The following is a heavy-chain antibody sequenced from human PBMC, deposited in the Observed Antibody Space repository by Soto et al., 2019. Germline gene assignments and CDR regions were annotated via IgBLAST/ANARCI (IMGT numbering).Heavy chain of an antibody. CDR2: IYYSGST. J-gene: IGHJ6*02. V-gene: IGHV4-59*01. Sequence: SETLSLTCTVSGGSISSYYWGWIRQPPGKGLEWIGYIYYSGSTNYNPSLKSRVTISVDTSKNQFSLKLSSVTAADTAVYYCARDKWIAVAGLNYYYYGMDVWGQGTTVTVSS. CDR3: ARDKWIAVAGLNYYYYGMDV. D-gene: IGHD6-19*01. CDR1: GGSISSYY.